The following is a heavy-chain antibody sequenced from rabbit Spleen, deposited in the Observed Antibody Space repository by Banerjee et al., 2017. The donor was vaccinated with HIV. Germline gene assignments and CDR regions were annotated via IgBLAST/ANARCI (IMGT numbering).Heavy chain of an antibody. Sequence: QSLEESGGDLVKPGASLTLTCKASGVSFSSGYYMCWVRQAPGKGLEWIGDIYPVFGITNYANWVKGRFTISSDNAQNTVDLQMNSLTPADTATYFCARDTGTSFSTYGMDLWGQGTLVTVS. V-gene: IGHV1S40*01. CDR3: ARDTGTSFSTYGMDL. CDR2: IYPVFGIT. D-gene: IGHD8-1*01. J-gene: IGHJ6*01. CDR1: GVSFSSGYY.